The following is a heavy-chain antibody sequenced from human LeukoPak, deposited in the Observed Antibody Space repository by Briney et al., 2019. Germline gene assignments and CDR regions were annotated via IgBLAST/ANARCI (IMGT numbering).Heavy chain of an antibody. CDR2: IWYDGSNK. J-gene: IGHJ4*02. CDR3: ARDKSVHFFDY. CDR1: GFTFSSYG. V-gene: IGHV3-33*01. Sequence: PGRSLRLSCAASGFTFSSYGMHWVRQAPGKGLEWVAVIWYDGSNKYYADSVKGRFTISRDNSKNTIYLQMNILRAEDTAVYYCARDKSVHFFDYWGQGALVTVSS.